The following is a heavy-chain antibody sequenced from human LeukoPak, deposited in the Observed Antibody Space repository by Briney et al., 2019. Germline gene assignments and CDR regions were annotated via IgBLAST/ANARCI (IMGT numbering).Heavy chain of an antibody. CDR3: ARHLDYDSSGYPFDY. Sequence: SETLSLTCTVSGGSISSYYWSWIRQPAGKGLEWIGYIYYSGSTNYNPSLKSRVTISVDTSKNQFSLKLSSVTAADTAVYYCARHLDYDSSGYPFDYWGQGTLVTVSS. V-gene: IGHV4-59*08. J-gene: IGHJ4*02. CDR1: GGSISSYY. CDR2: IYYSGST. D-gene: IGHD3-22*01.